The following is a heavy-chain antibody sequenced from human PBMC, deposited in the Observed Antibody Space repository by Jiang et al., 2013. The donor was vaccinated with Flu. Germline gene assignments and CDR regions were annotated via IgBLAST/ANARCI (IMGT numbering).Heavy chain of an antibody. Sequence: GLVKPSGRPVSLTCSVSSAPISNFYWGWFRQPPGKGLEWIGYIYYSGSTTHNPSLKSRVTISIDTSKNQFSLRLTSVTAADTAMYYCARGRGVFPRWDYWGQGNPGHRLL. J-gene: IGHJ4*02. D-gene: IGHD3-10*01. CDR3: ARGRGVFPRWDY. CDR1: SAPISNFY. V-gene: IGHV4-59*01. CDR2: IYYSGST.